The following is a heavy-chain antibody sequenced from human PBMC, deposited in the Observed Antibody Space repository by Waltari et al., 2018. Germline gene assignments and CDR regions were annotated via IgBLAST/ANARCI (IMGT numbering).Heavy chain of an antibody. CDR1: GFTFSRYW. Sequence: EVQLVESGGGLVQPGGSLRLSCAASGFTFSRYWMHWVRQAPGKGLVWVERINREGGGKIYADSGKGRFTISRDNAKNTLYLQLNSLRVENTAVYYCAREPSPDSSGYFYYYMDVWGKGTTVTVSS. J-gene: IGHJ6*03. D-gene: IGHD3-22*01. CDR2: INREGGGK. V-gene: IGHV3-74*01. CDR3: AREPSPDSSGYFYYYMDV.